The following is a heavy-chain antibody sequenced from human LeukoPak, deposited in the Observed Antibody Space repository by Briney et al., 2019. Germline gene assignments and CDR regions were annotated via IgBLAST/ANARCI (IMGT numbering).Heavy chain of an antibody. Sequence: GGSLRLSCAASGFTFSSYWMSWVRQAPPKGLEWVANIKQDGSEKYYVDSVKGRFTISRDNAKNSLYLQMTSLRAEDTAVYSCARTIVVVPAATGPGYNWCDPWGQGTLVTVSS. V-gene: IGHV3-7*01. J-gene: IGHJ5*02. CDR3: ARTIVVVPAATGPGYNWCDP. CDR2: IKQDGSEK. CDR1: GFTFSSYW. D-gene: IGHD2-2*01.